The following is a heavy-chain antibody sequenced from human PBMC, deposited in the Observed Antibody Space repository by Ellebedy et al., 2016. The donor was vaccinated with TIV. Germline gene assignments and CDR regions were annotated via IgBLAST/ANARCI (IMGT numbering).Heavy chain of an antibody. CDR3: ARTDDIVVVPAQIDY. CDR1: GFTFSSYA. J-gene: IGHJ4*02. D-gene: IGHD2-2*01. CDR2: IKQDGSEK. V-gene: IGHV3-7*01. Sequence: GESLKISCAASGFTFSSYAMHWVRQAPGKGLEWVANIKQDGSEKYYVDSVKGRFTISRDNAKNSLYLQMNSLRAEDTAVYYCARTDDIVVVPAQIDYWGQGTLVTVSS.